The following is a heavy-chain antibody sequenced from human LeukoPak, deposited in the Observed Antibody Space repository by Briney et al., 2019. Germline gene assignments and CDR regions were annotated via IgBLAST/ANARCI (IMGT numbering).Heavy chain of an antibody. D-gene: IGHD6-19*01. J-gene: IGHJ3*02. CDR2: FDPEDGET. Sequence: ASVKVSCKVSGYTLTELSMHWVRQAPGKGLEWMGGFDPEDGETIYAQKFQGRVTMTEDTSTDTAYMELSSLRSEDTAVYYCATDQGWYEVLAFDIWGQGTMVTVSS. CDR3: ATDQGWYEVLAFDI. CDR1: GYTLTELS. V-gene: IGHV1-24*01.